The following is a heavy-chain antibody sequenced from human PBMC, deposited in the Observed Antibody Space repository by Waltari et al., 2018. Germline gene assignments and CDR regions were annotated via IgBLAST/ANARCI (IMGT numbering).Heavy chain of an antibody. D-gene: IGHD5-12*01. CDR3: ARVRDSGYDFGPYFDY. Sequence: QVQLQESGPGLVKPSETLSLTCTVSGGSISSYYWSWIRQPPGKGREGIGYIYYSGSPNYIPSLKGRVNISVDTSKNQFSLKLSSVTAADTAVYYCARVRDSGYDFGPYFDYWGQGTLVTVSS. CDR1: GGSISSYY. J-gene: IGHJ4*02. V-gene: IGHV4-59*01. CDR2: IYYSGSP.